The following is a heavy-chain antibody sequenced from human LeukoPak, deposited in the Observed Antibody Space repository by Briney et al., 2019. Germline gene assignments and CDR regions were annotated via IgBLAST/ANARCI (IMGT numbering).Heavy chain of an antibody. D-gene: IGHD5-24*01. J-gene: IGHJ4*02. Sequence: PSETLSLTCAVYGGSFSGYYWSWIRQPPGKGLEWIGSIYYSGSTYYNPSLKSRVTISVDTSKNQFSLKLSSVTAADTAVYYCASQEAGYNSYFDYWGQGALVTVSS. CDR3: ASQEAGYNSYFDY. CDR1: GGSFSGYY. V-gene: IGHV4-34*01. CDR2: IYYSGST.